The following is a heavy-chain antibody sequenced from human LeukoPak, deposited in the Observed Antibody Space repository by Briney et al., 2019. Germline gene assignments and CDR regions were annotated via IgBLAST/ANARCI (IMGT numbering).Heavy chain of an antibody. D-gene: IGHD3-10*01. Sequence: SETLSLTCTVSGGSNSSYYWSWIRQPAGKGLEWIGRIYTGGSTKYNPSLKSRVTMSVDTSKNQFSLKLSSVTAADTAVYFCASGSYYAYFDYWGQGTLVTVSS. CDR3: ASGSYYAYFDY. J-gene: IGHJ4*02. CDR1: GGSNSSYY. CDR2: IYTGGST. V-gene: IGHV4-4*07.